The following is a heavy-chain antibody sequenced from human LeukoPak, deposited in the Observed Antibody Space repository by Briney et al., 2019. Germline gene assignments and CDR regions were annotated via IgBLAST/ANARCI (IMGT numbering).Heavy chain of an antibody. J-gene: IGHJ4*02. CDR3: ARDRGKLRYLDL. CDR2: MSLDGSSI. Sequence: PGRSLRLSCVASGFACNTQAMHWVRQAPGKGLEWLAVMSLDGSSIYYADSVKGRFIISRDNSKNTLYLQMSSLRVEDTAVYYCARDRGKLRYLDLWGQGAPLTVSS. D-gene: IGHD3-9*01. V-gene: IGHV3-30*15. CDR1: GFACNTQA.